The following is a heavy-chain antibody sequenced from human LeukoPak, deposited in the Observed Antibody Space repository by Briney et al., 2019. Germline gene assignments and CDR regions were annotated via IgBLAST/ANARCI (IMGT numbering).Heavy chain of an antibody. CDR2: INPNSGDT. Sequence: ASVKVSCKASGYTFTGYYMHWVRQAPGQGLEWMGWINPNSGDTNYAQKFQGWVTMTRDTSISTAYMELSRLRSDDTAVYYCARGAVAGYSDYWGQGTLVTVSS. CDR1: GYTFTGYY. CDR3: ARGAVAGYSDY. V-gene: IGHV1-2*04. D-gene: IGHD6-19*01. J-gene: IGHJ4*02.